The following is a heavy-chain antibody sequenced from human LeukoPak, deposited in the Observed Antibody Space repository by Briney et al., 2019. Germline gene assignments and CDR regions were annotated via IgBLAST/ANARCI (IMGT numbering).Heavy chain of an antibody. Sequence: PSETLSLTCAVYGGSFSGYYWSWIRQPPGKGLEWIGEINHSGSTNYNPSLKSRVTISVDTSKSQFSLKLSSVTAADTAVYYFARSTPPLSDFWDEGTLVTVSS. CDR2: INHSGST. J-gene: IGHJ4*02. D-gene: IGHD3-3*01. CDR3: ARSTPPLSDF. V-gene: IGHV4-34*01. CDR1: GGSFSGYY.